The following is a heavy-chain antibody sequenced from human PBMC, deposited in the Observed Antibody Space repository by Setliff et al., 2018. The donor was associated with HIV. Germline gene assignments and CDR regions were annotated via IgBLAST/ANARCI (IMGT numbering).Heavy chain of an antibody. CDR1: GGSMNIHY. D-gene: IGHD3-3*01. V-gene: IGHV4-59*11. Sequence: SETLSLTCTVSGGSMNIHYWSWIRQPPGKGLEWIGSIYYSGSTNYNPSLKSRVTISVDASKNQFSLKLSSVTAADTAVYYCAREEDYNFWSGYDWFDPWGQGTLVTVSS. CDR2: IYYSGST. J-gene: IGHJ5*02. CDR3: AREEDYNFWSGYDWFDP.